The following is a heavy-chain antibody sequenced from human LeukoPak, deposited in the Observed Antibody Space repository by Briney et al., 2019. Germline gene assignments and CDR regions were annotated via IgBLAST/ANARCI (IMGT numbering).Heavy chain of an antibody. CDR2: ITIGDCV. CDR3: ARGGFNMVRGVIIPSNSYYYYMDI. Sequence: TGGSLRLSCAVSGFTFSAYSMNWVRQAPGKGLEWVSSITIGDCVYFADSLKGRFTISRDNAKSSLYLQMNSLRAEDTAVYYCARGGFNMVRGVIIPSNSYYYYMDIWGKGTTVTVSS. D-gene: IGHD3-10*01. CDR1: GFTFSAYS. J-gene: IGHJ6*03. V-gene: IGHV3-21*01.